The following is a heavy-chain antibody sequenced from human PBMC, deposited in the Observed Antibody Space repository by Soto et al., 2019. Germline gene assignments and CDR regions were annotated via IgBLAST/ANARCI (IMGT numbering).Heavy chain of an antibody. Sequence: QVQLQESGPGLVKPSETLSLTCTVSGTSISIYSWSWIRQPAGKDLEWVGRIYTDGSTNYHPSLNSRVIMSVDMSKNQFSLILSSVTAADTAVYYCAREARGGYSGIFDYWGRGALVTVSS. V-gene: IGHV4-4*07. CDR1: GTSISIYS. J-gene: IGHJ4*02. CDR3: AREARGGYSGIFDY. CDR2: IYTDGST. D-gene: IGHD5-12*01.